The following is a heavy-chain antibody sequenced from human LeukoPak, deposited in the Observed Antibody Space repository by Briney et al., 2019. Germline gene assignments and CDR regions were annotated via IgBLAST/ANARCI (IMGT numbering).Heavy chain of an antibody. CDR3: AISSYHRVWFDP. CDR2: IYYSGST. Sequence: SETLSLTCTVSGGSISSYYWSWIRQPPGKGLEWIGYIYYSGSTNYNPSLKSRVTISVDTSKNQFSLKLSSVTAADTAVYYCAISSYHRVWFDPWGQGTLVTVSS. J-gene: IGHJ5*02. D-gene: IGHD6-6*01. V-gene: IGHV4-59*01. CDR1: GGSISSYY.